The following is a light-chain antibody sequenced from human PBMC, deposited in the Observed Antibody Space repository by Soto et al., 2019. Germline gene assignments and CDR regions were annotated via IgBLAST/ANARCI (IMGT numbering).Light chain of an antibody. V-gene: IGKV1-39*01. J-gene: IGKJ2*02. CDR1: QNIGSS. Sequence: DIQMTQSPSSLSASVGDRVTVTFRASQNIGSSLSWYQQKPGKAPNLLIYRTSSLQCGLPSRFSGSGSGTDFALTISSLQPEDFASYFGQQSYNVPRTFGQGMKLEIK. CDR3: QQSYNVPRT. CDR2: RTS.